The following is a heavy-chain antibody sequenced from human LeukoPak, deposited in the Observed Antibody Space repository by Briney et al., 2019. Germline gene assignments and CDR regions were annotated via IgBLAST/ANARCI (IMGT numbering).Heavy chain of an antibody. D-gene: IGHD3-3*01. CDR1: GYTFTSYG. Sequence: ASVKVSCKASGYTFTSYGISWVRQAPGQGLEWMGWISAYNGNTNYAQKLQGRVTMTTDTSTSTAYMELRSLRSDDTAVYYCARGPRTIRFLEWLSPYYFDYWGQGTLVTVSS. CDR2: ISAYNGNT. J-gene: IGHJ4*02. V-gene: IGHV1-18*01. CDR3: ARGPRTIRFLEWLSPYYFDY.